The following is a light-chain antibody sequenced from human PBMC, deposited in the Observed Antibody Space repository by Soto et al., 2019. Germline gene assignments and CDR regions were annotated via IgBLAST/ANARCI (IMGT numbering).Light chain of an antibody. V-gene: IGKV1-5*01. CDR2: DAS. CDR3: QQYNSYSSRT. J-gene: IGKJ1*01. CDR1: QSLNSL. Sequence: DIQMTQSPSTLSASVGDRVTITCRASQSLNSLLAWYQQKPGRAPKLLIYDASTLESVVPSRFSGSGSGTEFTLTISSLQTDDFATYYCQQYNSYSSRTFGQGTKVDIK.